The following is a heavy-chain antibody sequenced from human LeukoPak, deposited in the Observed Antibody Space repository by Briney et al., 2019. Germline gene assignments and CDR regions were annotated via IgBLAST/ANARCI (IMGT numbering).Heavy chain of an antibody. CDR3: AKDRYGDYSFDF. J-gene: IGHJ4*02. D-gene: IGHD4-17*01. CDR1: GFTVDSNY. CDR2: IYTGGNT. Sequence: PGGSLRLSCAASGFTVDSNYLSWVRQAPGKGLEWVSTIYTGGNTYYAASVKGRFTISRDNSKNTLYLQMNSLRAEDTALYYCAKDRYGDYSFDFWGQGTLVTVSS. V-gene: IGHV3-53*01.